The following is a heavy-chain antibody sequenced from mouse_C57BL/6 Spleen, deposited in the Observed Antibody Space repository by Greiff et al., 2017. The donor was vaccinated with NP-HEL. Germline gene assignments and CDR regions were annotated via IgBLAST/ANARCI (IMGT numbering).Heavy chain of an antibody. CDR1: GFTFSDYG. CDR2: ISSSSSTI. D-gene: IGHD2-4*01. CDR3: ARTYYDYDGAWFAY. Sequence: EVMLVESGGGLVKPGGSLKLSCAASGFTFSDYGMHWVRQAPEKGLEWVAYISSSSSTIYYVDTVKGRFTISRDNAKNTLFLQMTSLRSEDTAMYYCARTYYDYDGAWFAYWGQGTLVTVSA. V-gene: IGHV5-17*01. J-gene: IGHJ3*01.